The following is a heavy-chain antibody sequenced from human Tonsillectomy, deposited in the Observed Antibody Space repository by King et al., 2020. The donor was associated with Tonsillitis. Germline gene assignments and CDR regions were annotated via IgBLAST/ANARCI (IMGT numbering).Heavy chain of an antibody. CDR2: ISSSSSYT. Sequence: VQLVESGGGLVKPGGSLRLSCAASGFTFSDYYMSWIRQAPGKGLEWVSYISSSSSYTNYADYVKGRFTISRDNAKNSLYLQMNSLRAEDTAVYYCARVAARHTPFDYWGQGTLVTVSS. V-gene: IGHV3-11*05. CDR3: ARVAARHTPFDY. CDR1: GFTFSDYY. J-gene: IGHJ4*02. D-gene: IGHD6-6*01.